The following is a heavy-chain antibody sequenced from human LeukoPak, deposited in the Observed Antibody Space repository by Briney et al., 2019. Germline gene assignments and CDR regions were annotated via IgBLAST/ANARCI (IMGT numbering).Heavy chain of an antibody. CDR3: ARTPHSTYSSSWYDY. V-gene: IGHV4-59*01. CDR1: GGSISSYY. J-gene: IGHJ4*02. D-gene: IGHD6-13*01. Sequence: SETLSLTCTVSGGSISSYYWSWIRQPPGKGLEWIGYIYYSGSTNYNPSLKSRVTISVDTSKNQFSLKLSSVTAADTAVCYCARTPHSTYSSSWYDYWGQGTLVTVSS. CDR2: IYYSGST.